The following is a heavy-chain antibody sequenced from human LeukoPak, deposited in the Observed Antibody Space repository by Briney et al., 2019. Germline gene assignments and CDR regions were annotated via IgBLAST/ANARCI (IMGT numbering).Heavy chain of an antibody. D-gene: IGHD2-8*01. CDR1: GYTFTGYY. J-gene: IGHJ4*02. V-gene: IGHV1-2*02. CDR2: INPDSGAT. CDR3: ARQEMADY. Sequence: ASVKVSCKASGYTFTGYYMHWVRQAPGQGLEWMGWINPDSGATNYAQRFQGRVTMTRDTSISTAYMELSRLRSDDTALYYCARQEMADYWGQDTGVTVSS.